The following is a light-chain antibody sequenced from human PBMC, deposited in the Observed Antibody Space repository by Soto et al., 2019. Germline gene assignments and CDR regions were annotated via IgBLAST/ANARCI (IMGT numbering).Light chain of an antibody. J-gene: IGKJ1*01. CDR3: QQYGNSRWT. V-gene: IGKV3-20*01. CDR1: QSVSSSY. Sequence: EIVLTQSPGTLSLSPGERATLSCRASQSVSSSYLAWYQQKPGQAPRLLISGASTRATGIPDSFSGSGSGTDFTLTISRLETEDFAVYYCQQYGNSRWTFGQGNKVEIK. CDR2: GAS.